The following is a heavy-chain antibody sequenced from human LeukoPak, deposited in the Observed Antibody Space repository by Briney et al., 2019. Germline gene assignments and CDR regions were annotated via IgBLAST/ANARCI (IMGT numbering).Heavy chain of an antibody. D-gene: IGHD2-21*02. Sequence: GGSLRLSCAVSGFTFSNYAMSWVRQAPGKGLEWVSVIYSGGSTYYADSVKGRFTISRDISKNTLYLQMNSLRAEDTAVYYCARDPQVTAIHDAFDIWGQGTMVTVSS. CDR1: GFTFSNYA. J-gene: IGHJ3*02. CDR2: IYSGGST. V-gene: IGHV3-66*01. CDR3: ARDPQVTAIHDAFDI.